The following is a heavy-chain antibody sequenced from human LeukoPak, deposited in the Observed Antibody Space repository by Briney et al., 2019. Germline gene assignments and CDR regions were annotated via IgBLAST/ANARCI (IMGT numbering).Heavy chain of an antibody. Sequence: SQTLSLTFAISGDSISSNSAAWNWIRQSPSRGLEWLGRIYYRSKRYNDYAESVKSRIAVHPHTSKNQSSLQLNSVTPEDTAVYFFARGNGYTYGSYYFDYWGQGTLVTVSS. J-gene: IGHJ4*02. CDR2: IYYRSKRYN. V-gene: IGHV6-1*01. CDR3: ARGNGYTYGSYYFDY. D-gene: IGHD5-18*01. CDR1: GDSISSNSAA.